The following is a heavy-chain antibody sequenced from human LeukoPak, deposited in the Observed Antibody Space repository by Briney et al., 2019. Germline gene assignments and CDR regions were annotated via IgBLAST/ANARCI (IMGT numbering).Heavy chain of an antibody. CDR3: ARVPYDYYYYYGMDV. CDR2: IWYDGSNK. D-gene: IGHD3-16*01. CDR1: GFTFSSYG. V-gene: IGHV3-33*01. J-gene: IGHJ6*02. Sequence: PGGSLRLSCAASGFTFSSYGMHWVRQAPGKGLEWVAVIWYDGSNKYYADSVKGRFTISRDNSKNTLYLQTNSLRAEDTAVYYCARVPYDYYYYYGMDVWGQGTTVTVSS.